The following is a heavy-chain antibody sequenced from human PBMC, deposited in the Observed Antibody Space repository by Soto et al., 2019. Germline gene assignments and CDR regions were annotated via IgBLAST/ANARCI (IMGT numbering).Heavy chain of an antibody. Sequence: QITLKESGPTLVKPTQTLTLTCTFSGFSLSISGVGVGWIRQPPGKALEWLALIYWDDDKRYSPSLKSRLTIAKNTAKNHVVLTMTNLEPVDTATYHYAQIRKGAYHYDSSDYFHYNWFDPWGQGTLVTVSS. CDR3: AQIRKGAYHYDSSDYFHYNWFDP. CDR2: IYWDDDK. J-gene: IGHJ5*02. D-gene: IGHD3-22*01. CDR1: GFSLSISGVG. V-gene: IGHV2-5*02.